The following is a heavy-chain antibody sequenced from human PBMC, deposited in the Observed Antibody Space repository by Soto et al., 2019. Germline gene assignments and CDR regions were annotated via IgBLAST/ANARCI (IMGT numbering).Heavy chain of an antibody. CDR1: GGSISSSNW. J-gene: IGHJ5*02. Sequence: SETLSLTCAVSGGSISSSNWWSWVRQPPGKGLEWIGEIYHSGSTNYNPSLKSRVTISVDKSKNQFSLKLSSVTAADTAVYYCVRVPVVGASPWFDPWGQGTLLTVSS. CDR2: IYHSGST. V-gene: IGHV4-4*02. D-gene: IGHD1-26*01. CDR3: VRVPVVGASPWFDP.